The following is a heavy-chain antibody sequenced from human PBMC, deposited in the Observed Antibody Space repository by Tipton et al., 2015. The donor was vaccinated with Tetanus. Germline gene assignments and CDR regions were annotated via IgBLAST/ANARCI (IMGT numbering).Heavy chain of an antibody. CDR1: GFTLSTYW. CDR2: TNSDGSST. Sequence: SGFTLSTYWMHWVRQAPGKGLVWVSRTNSDGSSTDYADSVKGRFTVSRDNAKNTLFLQMNTLRAEDTAVYYCVRVNGGYWGQGTLVTVSS. CDR3: VRVNGGY. D-gene: IGHD1-1*01. J-gene: IGHJ4*02. V-gene: IGHV3-74*01.